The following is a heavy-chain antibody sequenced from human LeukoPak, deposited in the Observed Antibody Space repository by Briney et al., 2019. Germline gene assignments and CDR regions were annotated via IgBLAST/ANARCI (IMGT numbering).Heavy chain of an antibody. J-gene: IGHJ4*02. CDR3: ARSGYSYGLFDF. CDR1: GGSISNYY. D-gene: IGHD5-18*01. Sequence: SETLSLTCTVSGGSISNYYWSWIRQSPGKGLEWIGYIYYTGNTNYNPSLESRVIISVDTSKNQFSLKLSSVTAADTAVYYCARSGYSYGLFDFWGQGTLVTVSS. CDR2: IYYTGNT. V-gene: IGHV4-59*08.